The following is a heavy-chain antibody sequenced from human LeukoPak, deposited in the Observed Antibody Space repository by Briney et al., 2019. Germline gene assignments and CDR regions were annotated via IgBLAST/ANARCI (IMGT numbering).Heavy chain of an antibody. V-gene: IGHV3-53*01. Sequence: EPGGSLRLSCAASGFTVSSNYMSWVRQAPGKGLEWVSVIYSGGSTYYADSVKGRFTISRDNSKNTLYLQMNSLRAEDTAVYYCASRYGSGSYYFDYWGQGTLVTVSS. D-gene: IGHD3-10*01. CDR3: ASRYGSGSYYFDY. CDR2: IYSGGST. J-gene: IGHJ4*02. CDR1: GFTVSSNY.